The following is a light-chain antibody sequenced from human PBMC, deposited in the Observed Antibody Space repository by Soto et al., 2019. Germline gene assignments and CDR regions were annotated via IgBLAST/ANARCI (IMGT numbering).Light chain of an antibody. V-gene: IGKV3-20*01. CDR2: GAS. CDR3: QQYGSSPVP. J-gene: IGKJ4*01. Sequence: IVLTLSACTLSLSTEERATLSCRASESVSSSYLAWYQQKPGQAPRLLIYGASSRATGIPDRFSGSGSGTDFTLTISRLEPEDFAVYYCQQYGSSPVPFGGGTKVDIK. CDR1: ESVSSSY.